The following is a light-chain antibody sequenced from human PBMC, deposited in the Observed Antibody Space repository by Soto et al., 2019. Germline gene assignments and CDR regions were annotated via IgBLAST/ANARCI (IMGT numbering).Light chain of an antibody. J-gene: IGLJ1*01. Sequence: QSALTQPASVSGSPGQSITFSCTGTSSDVGAYYSVSWYQQHPGKAPKLMIYEVSNRPSGVSTRFSGSKSGNTASLTISGLQAEDEADYYCSSYTSSRTRVFGTGTKVTVL. CDR1: SSDVGAYYS. CDR3: SSYTSSRTRV. CDR2: EVS. V-gene: IGLV2-14*01.